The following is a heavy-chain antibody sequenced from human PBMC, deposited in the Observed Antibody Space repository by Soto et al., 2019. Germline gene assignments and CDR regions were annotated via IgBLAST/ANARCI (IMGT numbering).Heavy chain of an antibody. J-gene: IGHJ3*02. CDR1: GFTFSTYS. CDR2: ISSSSTTI. CDR3: ARAEWSGIAAAGANDFDI. D-gene: IGHD6-13*01. Sequence: EVQLVESGGGLVQPGGSLRLSCAASGFTFSTYSMNWVRQAPGKGLEWVSHISSSSTTIYYADSVKGRFTISRDNAKDSMNLQMNSLRSEDTAVDYCARAEWSGIAAAGANDFDIWGHGTMVTVSS. V-gene: IGHV3-48*01.